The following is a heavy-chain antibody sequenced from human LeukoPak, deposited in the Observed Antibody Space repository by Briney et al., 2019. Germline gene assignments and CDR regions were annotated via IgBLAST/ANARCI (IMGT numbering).Heavy chain of an antibody. CDR2: INHSGST. Sequence: SETLSLTCAVYGGSFSGYYWSWLRQPPGKGLEWIGEINHSGSTNYNPSLKSRVTISVDTSKNQFSLKLSSVTAADTAVYYCAREFDTAMVRFLAQTYYYYMYVWGKGTTVTVSS. CDR3: AREFDTAMVRFLAQTYYYYMYV. V-gene: IGHV4-34*01. D-gene: IGHD5-18*01. CDR1: GGSFSGYY. J-gene: IGHJ6*03.